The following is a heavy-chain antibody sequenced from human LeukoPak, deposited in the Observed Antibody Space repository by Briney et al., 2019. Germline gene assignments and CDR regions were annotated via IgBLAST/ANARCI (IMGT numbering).Heavy chain of an antibody. D-gene: IGHD5/OR15-5a*01. CDR1: GGSFSGYY. CDR3: ARDLRGNGLYYFDY. J-gene: IGHJ4*02. Sequence: DPSETLSLTCAVYGGSFSGYYWSWLRQPPGKGLEWIGEINHSGSTNYTPSLKSRVTISVDTSKNQFSLKLSSVTAADTAVYYCARDLRGNGLYYFDYWGQGTLVTVSS. CDR2: INHSGST. V-gene: IGHV4-34*01.